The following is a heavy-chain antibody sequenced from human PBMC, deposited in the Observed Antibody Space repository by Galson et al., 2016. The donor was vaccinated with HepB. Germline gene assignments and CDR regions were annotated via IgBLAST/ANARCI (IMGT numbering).Heavy chain of an antibody. CDR3: ARVSPVDYYYYMDV. CDR1: TFTFSDYS. J-gene: IGHJ6*03. V-gene: IGHV3-21*01. Sequence: SLRLSCAASTFTFSDYSMNWVRQAPGKGLERVSFISGRSSYIYYADSVEGRFTVSRDNAKNSLYLQMNSLRAEDTAVYYCARVSPVDYYYYMDVWGRGTTVTVS. CDR2: ISGRSSYI.